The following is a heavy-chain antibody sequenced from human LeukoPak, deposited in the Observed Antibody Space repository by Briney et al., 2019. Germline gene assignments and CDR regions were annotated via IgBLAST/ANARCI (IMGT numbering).Heavy chain of an antibody. Sequence: GGSLRLSCTGSGFIFGDYAMSWVRQGPGKGLEWVGFIRGKTYGRATEYAASVKDRFTISRDDSRSIVYLQMNSLETEDTGVYYCARDDGSPFDPWGQGTLVTVSS. J-gene: IGHJ5*02. CDR1: GFIFGDYA. CDR3: ARDDGSPFDP. CDR2: IRGKTYGRAT. D-gene: IGHD3-10*01. V-gene: IGHV3-49*04.